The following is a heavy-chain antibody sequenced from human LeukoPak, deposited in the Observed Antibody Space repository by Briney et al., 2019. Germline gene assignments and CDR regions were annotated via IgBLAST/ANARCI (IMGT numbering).Heavy chain of an antibody. V-gene: IGHV1-8*01. CDR1: GYTFTSYD. Sequence: GASVKVSCKASGYTFTSYDINWSRQATGQGLEWMGWMNPNSGNTGYAQKFQGRVTMTRNTSMSTAYMELSSLRSEDTAVYYCAIRTHVDIVATLGERVKKGLDYWGQGTPVTVSS. D-gene: IGHD5-12*01. J-gene: IGHJ4*02. CDR2: MNPNSGNT. CDR3: AIRTHVDIVATLGERVKKGLDY.